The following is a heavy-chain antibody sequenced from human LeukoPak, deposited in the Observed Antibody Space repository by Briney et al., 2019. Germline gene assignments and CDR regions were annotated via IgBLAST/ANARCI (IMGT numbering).Heavy chain of an antibody. Sequence: PGGSLRLSCAASGFTFSSYGMHWVRQAPGKGLEWVAFIRYDGSNKYYADSVKGRFTISRDNSKNTLYLQMNSLRAEDTAVYYCAKDINCSGGSRYSLHWHGMDVWGQGTTVTVSS. CDR1: GFTFSSYG. V-gene: IGHV3-30*02. J-gene: IGHJ6*02. CDR3: AKDINCSGGSRYSLHWHGMDV. CDR2: IRYDGSNK. D-gene: IGHD2-15*01.